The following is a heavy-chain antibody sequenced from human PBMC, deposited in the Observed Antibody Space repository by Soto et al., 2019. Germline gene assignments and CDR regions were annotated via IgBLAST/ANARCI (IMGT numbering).Heavy chain of an antibody. J-gene: IGHJ3*02. CDR3: ARLHCSGGSCYSSGPDAFDI. V-gene: IGHV1-69*02. D-gene: IGHD2-15*01. CDR1: GGTFSSYT. CDR2: IIPILGIA. Sequence: SVKVSCKASGGTFSSYTISWVRQAPGQGLEWMGRIIPILGIANYAQKFQGRVTITADKSTSTAYMELSSLRSEDTAVYYCARLHCSGGSCYSSGPDAFDIWGQGTMVTVSS.